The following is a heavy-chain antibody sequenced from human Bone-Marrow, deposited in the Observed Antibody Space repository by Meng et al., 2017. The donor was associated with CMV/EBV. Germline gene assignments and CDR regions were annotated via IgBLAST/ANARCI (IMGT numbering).Heavy chain of an antibody. D-gene: IGHD5-18*01. CDR3: ARDPDTPMAFDH. J-gene: IGHJ4*02. CDR2: IHPKNGGT. Sequence: QGQVVQFRDEVKEPGASVKVSCKASGYIFSDYYIHWVRQAPGQGLEWMGWIHPKNGGTKYAQKFQGRVTMTRDTSISTTYMDLNRLISDDTAVYYCARDPDTPMAFDHWGQGTLVTVSS. CDR1: GYIFSDYY. V-gene: IGHV1-2*02.